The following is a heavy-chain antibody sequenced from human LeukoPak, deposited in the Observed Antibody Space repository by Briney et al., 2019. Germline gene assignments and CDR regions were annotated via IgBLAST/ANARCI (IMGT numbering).Heavy chain of an antibody. J-gene: IGHJ4*02. D-gene: IGHD1-26*01. Sequence: PGGSLRLSCSASGSTFSNHVMHWVRQAPGKGLEYVSFISPTGDATTHADSVKDRFTISRDNSKNTLYLQMSNLRPEDTAVYYCVKDLSERSTFDYWGQGTLVTVSS. CDR2: ISPTGDAT. V-gene: IGHV3-64D*09. CDR1: GSTFSNHV. CDR3: VKDLSERSTFDY.